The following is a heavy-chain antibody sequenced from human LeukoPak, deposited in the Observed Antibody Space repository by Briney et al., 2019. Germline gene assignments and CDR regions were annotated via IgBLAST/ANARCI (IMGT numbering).Heavy chain of an antibody. CDR2: IYHSGST. CDR1: GYSISSGYY. V-gene: IGHV4-38-2*02. J-gene: IGHJ6*03. Sequence: SETLSLTCTVSGYSISSGYYWGWIRQPPGKGLEWIGSIYHSGSTYYNPSLKSRVTISVDTSKNQFSLKLSSVTAADTAVYYCARESLGATGYYMDVWGKGTTVTVSS. CDR3: ARESLGATGYYMDV. D-gene: IGHD1-26*01.